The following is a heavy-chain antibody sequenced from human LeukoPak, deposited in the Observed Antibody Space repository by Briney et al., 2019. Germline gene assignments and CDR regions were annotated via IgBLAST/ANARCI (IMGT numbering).Heavy chain of an antibody. CDR2: ISAYNGNT. J-gene: IGHJ4*02. V-gene: IGHV1-18*01. Sequence: ASVKVSCKASGYTFTSYGISWVRQAPGQGLEWMGWISAYNGNTNYAQKLQGRVTMTTDTSTSTAYMELRSLRSDDTAVYYCARLPHDYGDYGYYFDYWGQGTLVTVSS. CDR3: ARLPHDYGDYGYYFDY. CDR1: GYTFTSYG. D-gene: IGHD4-17*01.